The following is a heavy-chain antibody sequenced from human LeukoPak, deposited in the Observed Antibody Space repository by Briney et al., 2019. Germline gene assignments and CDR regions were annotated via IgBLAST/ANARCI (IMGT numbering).Heavy chain of an antibody. Sequence: GASVKVSCKASGYTFTSYDINWVRQATGQGLEWTGWMNPNSGNTGYAQKFQGRVTMTRNTSISTAYMELSSLRSEDTAVYYCARDLSQYCSGGSCYYMVYWGQGTLVAVSS. CDR2: MNPNSGNT. V-gene: IGHV1-8*01. CDR3: ARDLSQYCSGGSCYYMVY. D-gene: IGHD2-15*01. J-gene: IGHJ4*02. CDR1: GYTFTSYD.